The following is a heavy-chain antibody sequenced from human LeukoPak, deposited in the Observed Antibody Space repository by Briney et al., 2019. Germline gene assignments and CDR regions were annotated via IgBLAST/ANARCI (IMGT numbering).Heavy chain of an antibody. CDR2: INDYTGNT. V-gene: IGHV4-34*01. Sequence: SETLSLTCDVFGGSFTDYFWTWIRLSPGKGLEWIGEINDYTGNTNYNPSLNSRVSISLEKSKNQFSLELRSVTAADTAVYYCARGRIAKIVVVHSFHYGMDVWGQGTTVTVSS. J-gene: IGHJ6*02. CDR3: ARGRIAKIVVVHSFHYGMDV. CDR1: GGSFTDYF. D-gene: IGHD3-22*01.